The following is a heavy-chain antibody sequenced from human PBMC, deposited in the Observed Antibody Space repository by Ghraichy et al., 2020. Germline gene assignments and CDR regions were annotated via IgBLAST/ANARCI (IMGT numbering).Heavy chain of an antibody. D-gene: IGHD4-17*01. V-gene: IGHV4-34*01. CDR3: ARGSIPMTTVTTSRRGGYFDL. CDR2: INHSGST. Sequence: SETLSLTCAVYGGSFSGYYWSWIRQPPGKGLEWIGEINHSGSTNYNPSLKSRVTISVDTSKNQFSLKLSSVTAADTAVYYCARGSIPMTTVTTSRRGGYFDLRGRGTLVTVSS. J-gene: IGHJ2*01. CDR1: GGSFSGYY.